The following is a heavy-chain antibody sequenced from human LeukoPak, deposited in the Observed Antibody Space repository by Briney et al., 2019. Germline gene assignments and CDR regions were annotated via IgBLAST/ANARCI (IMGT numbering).Heavy chain of an antibody. CDR2: IYTSGST. V-gene: IGHV4-4*07. CDR3: ARGGYYGSGNDFRFDP. D-gene: IGHD3-10*01. CDR1: GGSISSYY. Sequence: SETLSLTCTVSGGSISSYYWTWIRQPPGKGLEWIGRIYTSGSTNYNPSLKSRVTISVDTSKSQFSLKLSSVTAADTAIYYCARGGYYGSGNDFRFDPWGQGTLVTVSS. J-gene: IGHJ5*02.